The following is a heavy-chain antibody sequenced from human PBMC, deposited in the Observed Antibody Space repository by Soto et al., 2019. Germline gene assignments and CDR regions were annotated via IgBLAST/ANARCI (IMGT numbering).Heavy chain of an antibody. J-gene: IGHJ4*02. Sequence: QVQLQESGPGLVKPSHTLSLTCAVSGYSISSSNWSGWIRQPPRKELEWIAYIYYRGSTYYNPSLKSRVTMSVDTSKNQFPLKLSSVTAVDTAVYYCARRYSSSCDYYFDYWGQGTLVTVSS. CDR3: ARRYSSSCDYYFDY. CDR2: IYYRGST. CDR1: GYSISSSNW. V-gene: IGHV4-28*01. D-gene: IGHD6-13*01.